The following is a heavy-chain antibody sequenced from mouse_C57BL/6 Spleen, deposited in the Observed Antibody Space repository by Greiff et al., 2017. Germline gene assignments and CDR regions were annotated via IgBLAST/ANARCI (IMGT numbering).Heavy chain of an antibody. Sequence: QVQLQQPGAELVMPGASVKLSCKASGYTFTSYCMHWVKQRPGQGLEWIGEIDPSDSYTNYNQKFKGKSTLTVDKSSSTAYMQLSSLTSEDSAVYYCARGSSSLLAYWGQGTLVTVSA. CDR3: ARGSSSLLAY. V-gene: IGHV1-69*01. D-gene: IGHD1-1*01. CDR2: IDPSDSYT. J-gene: IGHJ3*01. CDR1: GYTFTSYC.